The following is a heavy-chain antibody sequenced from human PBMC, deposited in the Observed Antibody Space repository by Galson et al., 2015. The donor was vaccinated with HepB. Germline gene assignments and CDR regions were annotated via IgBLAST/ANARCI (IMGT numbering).Heavy chain of an antibody. Sequence: SLRLSCAASGFTFSNCAMHWVRQAPGKGLEWVAVISKDESNKYYADSVQGRFTISRDNSKNTLFLQMNSLRVEDTALYYCAQDHPLSSGYLPKFDSWGQGTLVTVSS. CDR1: GFTFSNCA. V-gene: IGHV3-30*18. D-gene: IGHD3-22*01. CDR3: AQDHPLSSGYLPKFDS. J-gene: IGHJ4*02. CDR2: ISKDESNK.